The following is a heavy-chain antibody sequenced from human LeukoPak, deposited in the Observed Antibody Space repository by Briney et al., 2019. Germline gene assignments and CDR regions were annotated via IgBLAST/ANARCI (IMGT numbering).Heavy chain of an antibody. CDR3: ARHGATTHYGMDV. V-gene: IGHV4-59*08. J-gene: IGHJ6*02. Sequence: SETLSLTCIVSGGSISPYFWSWIRQPPGKGLEWIGYIHYSGSTNYNPSLKGRVTISVDTSKNQFSLKLSSVTAADTAVYYCARHGATTHYGMDVWAKGPRSPSP. D-gene: IGHD1-26*01. CDR1: GGSISPYF. CDR2: IHYSGST.